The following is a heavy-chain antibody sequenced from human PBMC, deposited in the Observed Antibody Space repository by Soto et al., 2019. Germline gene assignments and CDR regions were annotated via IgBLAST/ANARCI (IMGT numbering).Heavy chain of an antibody. J-gene: IGHJ3*02. Sequence: GGSLRLSCAASGFTFSSYAMSWVRQAPGKGLEWVSAISGSGGSTYYADSVKGRFTISRDNSKNTLYLQMNSVRAEYSAVYYFAGGEATAFDIWGQGTMVPVSS. V-gene: IGHV3-23*01. CDR1: GFTFSSYA. CDR2: ISGSGGST. CDR3: AGGEATAFDI. D-gene: IGHD3-16*01.